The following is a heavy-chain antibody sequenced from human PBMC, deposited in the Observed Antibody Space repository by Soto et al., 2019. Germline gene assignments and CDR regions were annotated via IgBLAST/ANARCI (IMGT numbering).Heavy chain of an antibody. CDR3: ARDGAYCVGDCYSTYYDY. V-gene: IGHV3-21*01. D-gene: IGHD2-21*02. CDR2: ISSSGTYI. CDR1: EFTFSSYS. Sequence: VQLVESGGGLVKPGGSLRLSCAASEFTFSSYSMNWVRQAPGKGLEWVSSISSSGTYIYYADSVKGRFTISRDNAKNSLYLQMDSRRARDTAVYYCARDGAYCVGDCYSTYYDYWGQGTLVTVFS. J-gene: IGHJ4*02.